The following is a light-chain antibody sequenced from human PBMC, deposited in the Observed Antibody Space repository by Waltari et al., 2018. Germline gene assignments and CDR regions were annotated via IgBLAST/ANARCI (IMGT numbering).Light chain of an antibody. CDR1: SLSTPY. Sequence: SSELTQDPGVSVALGQTFTITCQGDSLSTPYATGYQLKPGQAPVLVIYGKDKRPSGIPDRFSGYSSGTTSSLTITGAQAEDEADYYCSSRNGRADQVVFAGGTKVTV. V-gene: IGLV3-19*01. CDR2: GKD. CDR3: SSRNGRADQVV. J-gene: IGLJ3*02.